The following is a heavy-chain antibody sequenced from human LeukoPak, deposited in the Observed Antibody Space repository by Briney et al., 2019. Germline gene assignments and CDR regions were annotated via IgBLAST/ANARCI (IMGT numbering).Heavy chain of an antibody. J-gene: IGHJ5*02. D-gene: IGHD2-2*01. V-gene: IGHV4-4*07. CDR2: IYTSGST. CDR1: GVSISSYY. Sequence: PTETLSLTCTVSGVSISSYYWSWIRQLAGKGLEWIGRIYTSGSTNYNPSLKSRVTMSVDTSKNQFSLKLSSVTAADTAVYYCARVPYCSSTSCSEQFDPWGQGTLVTVSS. CDR3: ARVPYCSSTSCSEQFDP.